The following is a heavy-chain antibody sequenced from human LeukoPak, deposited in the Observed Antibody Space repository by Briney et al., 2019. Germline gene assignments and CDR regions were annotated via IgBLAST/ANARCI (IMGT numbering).Heavy chain of an antibody. Sequence: SSETLSLTCTVSGGSISSSSYYWGWIRQPPGKGLEWIGSIYYSGSTYYNPSLKSRVTISIDTPKNQFSLKLSSVTAADTAVYYCARAYYASSGYRYFDYWGQGTLVTVSS. CDR2: IYYSGST. CDR3: ARAYYASSGYRYFDY. D-gene: IGHD3-22*01. J-gene: IGHJ4*02. CDR1: GGSISSSSYY. V-gene: IGHV4-39*07.